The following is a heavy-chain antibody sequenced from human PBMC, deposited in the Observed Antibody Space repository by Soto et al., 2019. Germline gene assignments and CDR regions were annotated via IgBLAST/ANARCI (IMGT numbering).Heavy chain of an antibody. CDR3: ARNGGSTWYYFDS. CDR2: IYYSGST. Sequence: SETLSLTCTVSGGSISSGDYYWSWTRQPPGKGLEWIGYIYYSGSTYYNPSLKSRVTISIDTSKNQFSLKLSSVTAADTAVYYCARNGGSTWYYFDSWGQGTVVTVSS. CDR1: GGSISSGDYY. D-gene: IGHD6-13*01. J-gene: IGHJ4*02. V-gene: IGHV4-30-4*02.